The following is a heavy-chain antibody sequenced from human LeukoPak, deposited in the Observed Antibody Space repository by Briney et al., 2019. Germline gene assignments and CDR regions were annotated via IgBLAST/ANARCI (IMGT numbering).Heavy chain of an antibody. D-gene: IGHD3-10*01. CDR1: GGSFSGYY. V-gene: IGHV4-34*01. Sequence: MPSETLSLTCAVYGGSFSGYYWSWIRQPPGKGLEWIGEINHSGSTNYNPSLKSRVTISVDTSKNQFSLKLSSVTAADTAVYYCARRLGRKFGERFYYYHYMDVWGKGTTVTISS. CDR3: ARRLGRKFGERFYYYHYMDV. J-gene: IGHJ6*03. CDR2: INHSGST.